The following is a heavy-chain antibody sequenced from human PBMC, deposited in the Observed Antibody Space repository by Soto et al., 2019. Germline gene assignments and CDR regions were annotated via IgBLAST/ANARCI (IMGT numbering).Heavy chain of an antibody. CDR3: AKVSNNGGVLIRYFDL. V-gene: IGHV3-23*01. J-gene: IGHJ2*01. Sequence: GGSLRLSCAASGFTLSRSAMSWVRQAPGKGLEWVSGITGNGRNTYYAHSVKGRFTISRDNSTDTLSLLMDSLTVEDTAAYYCAKVSNNGGVLIRYFDLWGRGTLVTVSS. D-gene: IGHD2-8*01. CDR1: GFTLSRSA. CDR2: ITGNGRNT.